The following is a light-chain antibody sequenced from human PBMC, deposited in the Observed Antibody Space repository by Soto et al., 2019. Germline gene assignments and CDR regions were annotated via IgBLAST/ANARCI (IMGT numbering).Light chain of an antibody. Sequence: DIHLTQSPSFLYASVGDKVTITCRASQGIASSLAWYQQKAGKAPKLLIYAASTLESGVPSRFSGSGPGTEFTLTISSLQPEDFGIYYCQQFNSYPLTFGGGTKVEIK. CDR2: AAS. CDR1: QGIASS. CDR3: QQFNSYPLT. J-gene: IGKJ4*01. V-gene: IGKV1-9*01.